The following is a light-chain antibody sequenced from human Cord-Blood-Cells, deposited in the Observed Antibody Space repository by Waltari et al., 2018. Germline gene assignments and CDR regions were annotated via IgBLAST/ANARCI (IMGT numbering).Light chain of an antibody. Sequence: DIQMIQSPSSLSASVGHRVTITCRASQSISSYLNWYQQKPGKAPKLLIYAASSLQSGVPSRFSGSGSGTDFTLTISSLQPEDFATYYCQQSYSTPFTFGPGTKVDIK. V-gene: IGKV1-39*01. J-gene: IGKJ3*01. CDR3: QQSYSTPFT. CDR1: QSISSY. CDR2: AAS.